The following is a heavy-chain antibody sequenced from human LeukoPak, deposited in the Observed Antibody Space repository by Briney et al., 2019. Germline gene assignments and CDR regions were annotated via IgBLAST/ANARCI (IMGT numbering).Heavy chain of an antibody. V-gene: IGHV4-59*08. CDR1: GGSISSYY. J-gene: IGHJ6*02. CDR2: IYYSGST. Sequence: SETLSFTCTVSGGSISSYYWSWIRQPPGKGLEWIGYIYYSGSTNYNPSLKSRVTISVDTSKNQFSLKLSSVTAADTAVYYCARLGYYYYYGMDVWGQGTTVTVSS. CDR3: ARLGYYYYYGMDV.